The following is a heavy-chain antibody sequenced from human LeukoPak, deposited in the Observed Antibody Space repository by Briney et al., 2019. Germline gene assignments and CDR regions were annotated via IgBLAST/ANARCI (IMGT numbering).Heavy chain of an antibody. Sequence: PGGSLRLSCVASGFTFKSYWMYWVRQAPGEGLVWVSRINTDGSTTTYADSVKGRFTISRDNANNMVYLQMNSLRAEDTAVYYCARYRMVSYYFDNWGQGSLVTVSS. V-gene: IGHV3-74*01. CDR1: GFTFKSYW. D-gene: IGHD2-21*01. J-gene: IGHJ4*02. CDR3: ARYRMVSYYFDN. CDR2: INTDGSTT.